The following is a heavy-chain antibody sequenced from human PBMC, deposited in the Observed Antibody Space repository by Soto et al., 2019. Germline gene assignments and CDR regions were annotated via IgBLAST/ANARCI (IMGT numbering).Heavy chain of an antibody. V-gene: IGHV1-18*04. Sequence: QVQLVQSGAELGKPGASVKVSYTASGYTFTTYGITWVRQSPGQGLEWMGWISAHTGNTKFAQKFQGRFTLTTDSSTTTAYMELRALRPDDTAIYYCARDHGSVFLDYWGPGSLVIVSS. J-gene: IGHJ4*02. D-gene: IGHD3-10*01. CDR3: ARDHGSVFLDY. CDR1: GYTFTTYG. CDR2: ISAHTGNT.